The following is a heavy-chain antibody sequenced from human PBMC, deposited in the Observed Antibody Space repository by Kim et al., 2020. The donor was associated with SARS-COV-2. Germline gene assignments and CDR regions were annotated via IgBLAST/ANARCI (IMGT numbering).Heavy chain of an antibody. D-gene: IGHD3-10*01. Sequence: KSRVTISVDTSKNQFSLKLSSVTAADTAVYYCARGILAITMVRGVIGMDDWGQGTTVTVSS. CDR3: ARGILAITMVRGVIGMDD. J-gene: IGHJ6*02. V-gene: IGHV4-34*01.